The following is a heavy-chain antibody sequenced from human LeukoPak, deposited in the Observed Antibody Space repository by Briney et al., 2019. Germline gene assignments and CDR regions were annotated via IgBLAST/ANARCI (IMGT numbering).Heavy chain of an antibody. CDR1: GYTFTGYY. CDR2: INPNSGGT. CDR3: ARVRRGSYYPDDAFDI. D-gene: IGHD3-10*01. Sequence: ASVKVSCKASGYTFTGYYMLWVRQAPGQGLEWMGWINPNSGGTNYAQKFQCRVTMTRDMSISTAYMELSRLRSDDTAVYYCARVRRGSYYPDDAFDIWGQGTMVTVSS. J-gene: IGHJ3*02. V-gene: IGHV1-2*02.